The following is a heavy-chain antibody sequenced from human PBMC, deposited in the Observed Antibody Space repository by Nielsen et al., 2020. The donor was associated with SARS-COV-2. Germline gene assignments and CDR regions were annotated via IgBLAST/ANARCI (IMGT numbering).Heavy chain of an antibody. J-gene: IGHJ4*02. CDR1: GFTFSSYW. D-gene: IGHD3-9*01. V-gene: IGHV3-74*01. CDR3: ARERLRYFDWLSECFDY. Sequence: GESLKISCAASGFTFSSYWMHWVRQAPGKGLVWVSRINSDGSSTSYADSVKGRFTISRDNAKNTLYLQMNSLRAEDTAVYYCARERLRYFDWLSECFDYWGQGTLVTVSS. CDR2: INSDGSST.